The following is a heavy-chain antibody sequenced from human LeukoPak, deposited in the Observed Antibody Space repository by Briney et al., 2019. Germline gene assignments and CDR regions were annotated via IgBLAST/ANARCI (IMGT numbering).Heavy chain of an antibody. CDR2: IYYSGST. CDR1: GGSISSDAYY. CDR3: ARGLTRGYYYYGMDV. J-gene: IGHJ6*02. V-gene: IGHV4-31*03. Sequence: SETLSLTCTVPGGSISSDAYYWSWIRQHPGKGLEWIGYIYYSGSTYYNPSLKSRVTISVDTSKNQFSLRLSSVTAADTAVYYCARGLTRGYYYYGMDVWGQGTTVTVSS.